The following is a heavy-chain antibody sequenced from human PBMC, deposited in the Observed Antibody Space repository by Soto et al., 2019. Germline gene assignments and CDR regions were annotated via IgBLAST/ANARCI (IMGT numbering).Heavy chain of an antibody. CDR2: ISSDDNSI. D-gene: IGHD1-1*01. Sequence: QVQLVESGGTLVKPGRSLTLSCAASGFTFADYSLNWIRQAPGKGLEWVSYISSDDNSIYYAESVRGRFTVSRDNAKKSLFLQMSSLSVEDTAIYYCVRVRMGTNRGVEYYYYPMDVWGQGTTVTVSS. CDR1: GFTFADYS. V-gene: IGHV3-11*01. J-gene: IGHJ6*02. CDR3: VRVRMGTNRGVEYYYYPMDV.